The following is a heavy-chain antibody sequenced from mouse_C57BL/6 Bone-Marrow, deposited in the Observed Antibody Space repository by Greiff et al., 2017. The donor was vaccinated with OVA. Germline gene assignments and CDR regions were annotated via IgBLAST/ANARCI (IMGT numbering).Heavy chain of an antibody. Sequence: VMLVESGPGLVAPSQSLSITCTVSGFSLTSYGVHWVRQPPGKGLEWLVVIWSDGSTTYNSALKSRLSISKDNSKSQVFLKMNSLQTDDTAMYYCARQYGSSWYYAMDYWGQGTSVTVSS. CDR1: GFSLTSYG. V-gene: IGHV2-6-1*01. D-gene: IGHD1-1*01. CDR3: ARQYGSSWYYAMDY. J-gene: IGHJ4*01. CDR2: IWSDGST.